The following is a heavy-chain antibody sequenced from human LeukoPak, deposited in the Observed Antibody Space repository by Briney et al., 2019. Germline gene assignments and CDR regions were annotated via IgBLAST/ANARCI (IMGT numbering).Heavy chain of an antibody. Sequence: PGGSLRLSCSASGFTFSTYAMHWVRQAAGKGPEYVSAITVMGDGTYYADSVKGRFTISRDNSKNTLYLQMSSLRVDDTAIYYCVRDNNFKIDYWGQGTLLTVFS. D-gene: IGHD5-24*01. CDR1: GFTFSTYA. CDR3: VRDNNFKIDY. J-gene: IGHJ4*02. V-gene: IGHV3-64D*06. CDR2: ITVMGDGT.